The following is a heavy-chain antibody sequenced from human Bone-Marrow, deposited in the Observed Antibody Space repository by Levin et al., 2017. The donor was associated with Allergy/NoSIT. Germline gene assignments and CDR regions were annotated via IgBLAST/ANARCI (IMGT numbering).Heavy chain of an antibody. CDR1: GFTFSSYT. Sequence: GGSLRLSCAASGFTFSSYTMNWVRQAPGKGLEWVSSIRGSSSYITFSDSVKGRLTISRDNAKNSLYLQMNNLRAEDTAVYYCAKSATLTGYYEWFDPWGPGTTVTVSS. CDR3: AKSATLTGYYEWFDP. CDR2: IRGSSSYI. J-gene: IGHJ5*02. D-gene: IGHD3-9*01. V-gene: IGHV3-21*01.